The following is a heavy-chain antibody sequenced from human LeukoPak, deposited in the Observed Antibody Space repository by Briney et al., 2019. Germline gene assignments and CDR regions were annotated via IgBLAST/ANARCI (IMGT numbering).Heavy chain of an antibody. D-gene: IGHD3-22*01. V-gene: IGHV3-48*03. Sequence: QSGGSLRLSCAASEFTFSSYEMNWVSQAPGKGLEWVSYISSSGSTIYYADSVKGRFTISRDNAKNSLYLQMNSLRAGDTAVYYCARGRADYYDSSTLGYWGQGTLVTVSS. J-gene: IGHJ4*02. CDR1: EFTFSSYE. CDR2: ISSSGSTI. CDR3: ARGRADYYDSSTLGY.